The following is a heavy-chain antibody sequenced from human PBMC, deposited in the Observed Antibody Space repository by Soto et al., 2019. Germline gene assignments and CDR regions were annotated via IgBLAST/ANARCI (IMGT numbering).Heavy chain of an antibody. V-gene: IGHV4-61*01. CDR1: GVSVSSGSFY. Sequence: SETLSLTCTVSGVSVSSGSFYWAWIRQPPGKGLEWIGFGSYSGTTNYKPSLKSRVTITVDTSRSQISLKVSSLTAADTAVYYCARGATVTQYDYWGQGTLVTVSS. D-gene: IGHD4-17*01. CDR3: ARGATVTQYDY. CDR2: GSYSGTT. J-gene: IGHJ4*02.